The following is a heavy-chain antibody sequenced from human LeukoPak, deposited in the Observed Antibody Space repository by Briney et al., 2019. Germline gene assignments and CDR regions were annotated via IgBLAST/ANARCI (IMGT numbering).Heavy chain of an antibody. D-gene: IGHD3-10*01. CDR2: IIAYNGNT. J-gene: IGHJ4*02. V-gene: IGHV1-18*01. CDR1: GYTFTSYG. CDR3: PRHTLYGSGSYYVYYFDY. Sequence: ASLKVSCTASGYTFTSYGISWVRQAPGQGLEWMGWIIAYNGNTNYAQKLQGRVTTTTDTSTSAAYMELRSLRSDDTAVYYCPRHTLYGSGSYYVYYFDYWGQGTLVTVSS.